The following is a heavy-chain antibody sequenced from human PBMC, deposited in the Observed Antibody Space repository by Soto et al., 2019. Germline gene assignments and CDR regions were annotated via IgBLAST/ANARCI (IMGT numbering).Heavy chain of an antibody. D-gene: IGHD3-9*01. CDR3: ASGRGYDILTGYYPYFDY. V-gene: IGHV3-9*01. J-gene: IGHJ4*02. Sequence: GGSLRLSCAASGFTFDDYGMHWVRQPPGKGLEWVSGISWNSGSIGYADSVKGRFTISRDNAKKSLYLQMNSLTAEDTALYYCASGRGYDILTGYYPYFDYWGQGTLVTVSS. CDR1: GFTFDDYG. CDR2: ISWNSGSI.